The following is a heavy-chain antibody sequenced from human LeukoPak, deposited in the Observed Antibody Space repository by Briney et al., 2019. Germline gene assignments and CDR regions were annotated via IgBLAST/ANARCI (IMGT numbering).Heavy chain of an antibody. D-gene: IGHD3-22*01. Sequence: GASVKVSCEASGYTFTSYYMHWVRQAPGQGLEWMGIINPSGGSTSYAQKFQGRVTMTRDTSTSTVYMELSSLRSEDTAVYYCARDSYYYDSSGYYYFDYWGQGTLVTVSS. CDR3: ARDSYYYDSSGYYYFDY. V-gene: IGHV1-46*01. CDR2: INPSGGST. J-gene: IGHJ4*02. CDR1: GYTFTSYY.